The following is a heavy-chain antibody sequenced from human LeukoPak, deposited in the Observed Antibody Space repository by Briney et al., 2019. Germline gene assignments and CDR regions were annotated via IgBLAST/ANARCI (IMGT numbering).Heavy chain of an antibody. CDR3: TQGARADTYWYFDL. CDR2: ISGSGGDT. Sequence: GGSLRLSCAASGFTFSTYAMRWVRQAPGKGLEWVSAISGSGGDTHYADSVKGRFTISRDNSKNTLYVQMNSLRVEDTAVYYCTQGARADTYWYFDLWGRGTLVTVAS. CDR1: GFTFSTYA. V-gene: IGHV3-23*01. J-gene: IGHJ2*01. D-gene: IGHD3-16*01.